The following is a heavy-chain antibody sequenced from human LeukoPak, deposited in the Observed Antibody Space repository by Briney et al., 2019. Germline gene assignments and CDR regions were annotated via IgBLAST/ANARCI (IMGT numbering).Heavy chain of an antibody. CDR1: GYTFTSYG. V-gene: IGHV1-18*01. CDR2: ISAYNGNT. J-gene: IGHJ6*02. D-gene: IGHD6-13*01. Sequence: ASVKVSCKASGYTFTSYGISWVRQAPGQGLEWMGWISAYNGNTNYAQKFQGRVTITADKSTSTAYMELSSLRSEDTAVYYCARGYSSSPDYYYYGMDVWGQGTTVTVSS. CDR3: ARGYSSSPDYYYYGMDV.